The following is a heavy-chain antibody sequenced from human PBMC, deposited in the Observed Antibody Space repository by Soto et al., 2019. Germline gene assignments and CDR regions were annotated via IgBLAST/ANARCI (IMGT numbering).Heavy chain of an antibody. J-gene: IGHJ5*02. D-gene: IGHD1-1*01. CDR3: VRDGTKTLRDWFDP. Sequence: SETLSLTCTVSAGSVSSNSYYWNWIRQTPGKGLEWIGYIHYSGSANYNPSLKSRVTISVDTSKNQFSLRLSFVTAADTAVYYCVRDGTKTLRDWFDPWGQGISVTVSS. V-gene: IGHV4-61*01. CDR2: IHYSGSA. CDR1: AGSVSSNSYY.